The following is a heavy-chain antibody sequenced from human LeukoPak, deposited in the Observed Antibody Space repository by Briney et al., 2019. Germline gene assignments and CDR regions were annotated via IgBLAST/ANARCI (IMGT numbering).Heavy chain of an antibody. CDR1: GYTFTSYD. Sequence: VASVKVSCKASGYTFTSYDINWVRQATGQGLEWMGWMNPNSGNTGYAQKFQGRVTMTRDTSISTAYMELSRLRSDDTAVYYCARAHRGSWFDPWGQGTLVTVSS. D-gene: IGHD1-26*01. V-gene: IGHV1-8*02. CDR3: ARAHRGSWFDP. J-gene: IGHJ5*02. CDR2: MNPNSGNT.